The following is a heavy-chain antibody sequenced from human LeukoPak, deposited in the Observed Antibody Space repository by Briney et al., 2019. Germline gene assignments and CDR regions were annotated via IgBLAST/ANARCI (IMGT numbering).Heavy chain of an antibody. J-gene: IGHJ5*02. CDR1: GGSISSGDYY. Sequence: SETLSLTCTVSGGSISSGDYYWSWIRQPPGKGLEWIGYIYYSGSTYYNPSLKSRVTISVDTSKNQFSLKLSSVTAADTAVYYCARFGFGELFSGNWFGPWGQGTLVTVSS. D-gene: IGHD3-10*01. V-gene: IGHV4-30-4*01. CDR2: IYYSGST. CDR3: ARFGFGELFSGNWFGP.